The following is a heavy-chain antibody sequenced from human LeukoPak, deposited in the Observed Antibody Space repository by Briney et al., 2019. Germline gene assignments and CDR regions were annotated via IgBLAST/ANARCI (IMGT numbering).Heavy chain of an antibody. CDR3: ARGSYYDFWSGYEGLDAFDI. CDR2: INPSGGST. Sequence: GASVKVSCKASGDTFTSYYMHWVRQAPGQGLEWMGIINPSGGSTSYAQKFQGRVTMTRDTSTGTVYMELSSLRSEDTAVYYCARGSYYDFWSGYEGLDAFDIWGQGTMVTVSS. V-gene: IGHV1-46*01. D-gene: IGHD3-3*01. CDR1: GDTFTSYY. J-gene: IGHJ3*02.